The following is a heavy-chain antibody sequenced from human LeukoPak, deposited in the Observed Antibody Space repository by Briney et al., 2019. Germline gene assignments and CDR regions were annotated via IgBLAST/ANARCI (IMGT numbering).Heavy chain of an antibody. CDR3: TTGYRDDP. Sequence: GGSLRLSCAASGFTFSGSPMHWVGQASGKGREWLGRIRSKANSYATAYAASVKGRFTISRDDSKNTAYLQMNSLIIEDTAVYYCTTGYRDDPWGQGTLVTVSS. CDR1: GFTFSGSP. V-gene: IGHV3-73*01. J-gene: IGHJ5*02. D-gene: IGHD2-15*01. CDR2: IRSKANSYAT.